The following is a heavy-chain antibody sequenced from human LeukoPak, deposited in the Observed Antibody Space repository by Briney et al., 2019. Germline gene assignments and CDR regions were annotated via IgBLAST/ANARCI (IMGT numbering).Heavy chain of an antibody. V-gene: IGHV3-48*01. Sequence: GALRISSSAPRFTFSTDNPNWGRQAPGKGLGWVSYISTTTSAIYYADSVKGRFTVSRDNAKSSLYLQMNSLRADDTAVYYCARAPYGERGGSDYWGQGTLVTVSS. CDR1: RFTFSTDN. CDR2: ISTTTSAI. CDR3: ARAPYGERGGSDY. D-gene: IGHD4-17*01. J-gene: IGHJ4*02.